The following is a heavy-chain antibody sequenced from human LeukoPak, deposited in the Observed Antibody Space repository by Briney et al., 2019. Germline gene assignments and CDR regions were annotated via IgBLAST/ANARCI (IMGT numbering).Heavy chain of an antibody. CDR2: INPNSGNR. Sequence: GASVKVSCKASGYTFTTLDINWVRQATGQGLEWMGWINPNSGNRGYAQKFQGRVTITRDTSISTAYMELSSLRSEDTAVYYCARDSTGSLGGEQLVPLFDPWGQGTLVTVSS. D-gene: IGHD6-6*01. J-gene: IGHJ5*02. V-gene: IGHV1-8*03. CDR1: GYTFTTLD. CDR3: ARDSTGSLGGEQLVPLFDP.